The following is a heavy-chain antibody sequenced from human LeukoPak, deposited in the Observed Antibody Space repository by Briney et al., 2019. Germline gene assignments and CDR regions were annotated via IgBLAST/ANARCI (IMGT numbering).Heavy chain of an antibody. J-gene: IGHJ4*02. Sequence: PSETLSLTCTVSGGSISSSSYYWGWIRQPPGKGLEWIGSIYYSGSTYYNPSLKSRVTISVDTSKNQFSLKLSSVTAADTAVYYCARLYSDGGIDYWGQGTLVTVSS. CDR2: IYYSGST. CDR3: ARLYSDGGIDY. D-gene: IGHD3-16*01. CDR1: GGSISSSSYY. V-gene: IGHV4-39*07.